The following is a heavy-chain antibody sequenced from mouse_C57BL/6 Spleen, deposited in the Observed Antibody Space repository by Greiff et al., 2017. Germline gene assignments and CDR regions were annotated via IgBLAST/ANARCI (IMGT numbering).Heavy chain of an antibody. V-gene: IGHV1-22*01. CDR1: GYTFTDYN. CDR3: AIYYDYDEYFDV. CDR2: INPNNGGT. J-gene: IGHJ1*03. Sequence: VQLQQSGPELVKPGASVKMSCKASGYTFTDYNMHWVKQSHGKSLEWIGYINPNNGGTSYNQKFKGKATLTVNKSSSTAYMELRSLTSEDSAVYYCAIYYDYDEYFDVWGTGTTVTVSS. D-gene: IGHD2-4*01.